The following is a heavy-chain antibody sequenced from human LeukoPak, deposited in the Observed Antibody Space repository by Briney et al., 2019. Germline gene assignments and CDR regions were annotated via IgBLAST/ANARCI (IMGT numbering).Heavy chain of an antibody. D-gene: IGHD3-22*01. CDR3: AKVTHHYDSSGEYYFDY. Sequence: GGSLRLSCAASGFTFDDYAMHWVRQAPGKGLEWVSLISGDGGSTYYADSVKGRFTISRDNSKNSLYLQMNSLRTEDTALYYCAKVTHHYDSSGEYYFDYWGQGTLVTVSS. V-gene: IGHV3-43*02. CDR1: GFTFDDYA. CDR2: ISGDGGST. J-gene: IGHJ4*02.